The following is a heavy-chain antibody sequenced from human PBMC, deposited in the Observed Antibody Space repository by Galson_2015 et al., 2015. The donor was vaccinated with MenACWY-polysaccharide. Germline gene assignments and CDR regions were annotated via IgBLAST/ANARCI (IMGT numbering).Heavy chain of an antibody. V-gene: IGHV1-8*01. J-gene: IGHJ4*02. CDR1: GYKFTSYD. CDR3: ARAVATRAHYFDY. D-gene: IGHD5-12*01. CDR2: MNPNSGNT. Sequence: SVKVSCKASGYKFTSYDINWVRQATGQGLEWMGWMNPNSGNTGYAQKFQGRVTMTRNTSINTAYMELSSLRSEDTAVYYCARAVATRAHYFDYWGQGTLVTVSS.